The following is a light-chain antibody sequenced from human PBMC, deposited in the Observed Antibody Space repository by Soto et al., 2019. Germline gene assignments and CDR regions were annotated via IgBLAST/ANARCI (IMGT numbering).Light chain of an antibody. CDR2: KAS. CDR3: QQYYSNWYT. V-gene: IGKV1-5*03. Sequence: DIQMTQSPSTLSASVGDRVTITCRASQSISTWLAWYQQKPGKAPKLLIYKASSLESGVPSRFSGRGSGTEFTLTISSLHPDDFATYYCQQYYSNWYTFSKGTKLEIK. CDR1: QSISTW. J-gene: IGKJ2*01.